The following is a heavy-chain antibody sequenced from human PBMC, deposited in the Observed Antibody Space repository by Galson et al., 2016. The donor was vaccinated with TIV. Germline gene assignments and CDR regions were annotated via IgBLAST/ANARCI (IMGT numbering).Heavy chain of an antibody. V-gene: IGHV1-2*02. D-gene: IGHD2-15*01. CDR2: INPDSGAT. J-gene: IGHJ2*01. Sequence: SVKVSCKASGYTFTDSYLHWVRQAPGQGLEWMGWINPDSGATNYAQKFQGRVTMTRDKSTSTAYLDLRWLTSDDTAVYFCARSSCGPPIGDGLLTACYTAWYSDVWGRGTLITVSS. CDR3: ARSSCGPPIGDGLLTACYTAWYSDV. CDR1: GYTFTDSY.